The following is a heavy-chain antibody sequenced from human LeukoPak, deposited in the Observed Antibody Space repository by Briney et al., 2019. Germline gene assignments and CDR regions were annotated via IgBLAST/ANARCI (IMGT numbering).Heavy chain of an antibody. CDR3: IASTITTRDF. D-gene: IGHD5/OR15-5a*01. CDR2: ISGSGGST. J-gene: IGHJ4*02. CDR1: GFTFSSYA. Sequence: GGSLRLSCAASGFTFSSYAMSWVRQAPGKGLEWVSAISGSGGSTYYADSVKGRFTISRDNAKNTVYLQMNSLTAEDTAVYYCIASTITTRDFWGQGTLVTVSS. V-gene: IGHV3-23*01.